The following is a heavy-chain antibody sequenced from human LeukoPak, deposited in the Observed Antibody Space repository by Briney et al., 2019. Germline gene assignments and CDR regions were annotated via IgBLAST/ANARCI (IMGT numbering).Heavy chain of an antibody. CDR2: ISSSSRYI. V-gene: IGHV3-21*01. J-gene: IGHJ4*02. Sequence: GGSLRLSCAASGFAFSSYSMNWVRQAPGKGLEWVSSISSSSRYIYYADSVKGRFTISRDNAKNSLYLQMNSLRAEDTAVYYCARDYRALTYYDFWSGYPYFDYWGQGTLVTVSS. D-gene: IGHD3-3*01. CDR1: GFAFSSYS. CDR3: ARDYRALTYYDFWSGYPYFDY.